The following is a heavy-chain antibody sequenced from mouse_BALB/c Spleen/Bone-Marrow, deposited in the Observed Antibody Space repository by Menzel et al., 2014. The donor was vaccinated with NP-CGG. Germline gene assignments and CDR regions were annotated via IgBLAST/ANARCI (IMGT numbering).Heavy chain of an antibody. CDR2: IDPANGNT. J-gene: IGHJ4*01. CDR3: ATRTTVVDAMDY. V-gene: IGHV14-3*02. CDR1: GFNIKDTY. Sequence: VQLQQSGAELVKPGASVKLSCTASGFNIKDTYMHWVKQRPEQGLEWIGRIDPANGNTKYDPKFQGKATITADTSSNTAYLQLRSLTSEDTAVYYCATRTTVVDAMDYWGQGTSVTVSS. D-gene: IGHD1-1*01.